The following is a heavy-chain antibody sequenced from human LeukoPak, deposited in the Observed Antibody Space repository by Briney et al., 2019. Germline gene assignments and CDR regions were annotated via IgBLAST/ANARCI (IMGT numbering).Heavy chain of an antibody. D-gene: IGHD3-3*01. CDR3: ARARSDFWSGYYLDY. CDR1: GGSISSGDYS. Sequence: SETLSLTCTVSGGSISSGDYSWSWIRQPPGKGLEWIGEINHSGSTNYNPSLKSRVTISVDTSKNQFSLKLSSVTAADTAVYYCARARSDFWSGYYLDYWGQGTLVTVSS. V-gene: IGHV4-39*07. J-gene: IGHJ4*02. CDR2: INHSGST.